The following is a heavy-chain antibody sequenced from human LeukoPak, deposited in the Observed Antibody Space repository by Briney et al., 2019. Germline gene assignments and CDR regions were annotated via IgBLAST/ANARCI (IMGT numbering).Heavy chain of an antibody. D-gene: IGHD1-26*01. CDR2: INPNSGGT. J-gene: IGHJ4*02. Sequence: ASVKVSCKASGYTFTGYYMHWVRQAPGQGLEWMGWINPNSGGTNYAQKFQGRVTITRDTSISTAYMELSRLRSDDTAVYYCARLGAAAGTSIVGATAADYWGQGTLVTVSS. CDR1: GYTFTGYY. CDR3: ARLGAAAGTSIVGATAADY. V-gene: IGHV1-2*02.